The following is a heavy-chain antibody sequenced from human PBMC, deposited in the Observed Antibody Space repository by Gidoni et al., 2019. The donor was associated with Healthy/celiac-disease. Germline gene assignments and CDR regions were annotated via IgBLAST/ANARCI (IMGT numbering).Heavy chain of an antibody. CDR2: IKQDGSEK. CDR1: GFTFSSYW. Sequence: EVQLVESGGGLVQPGGSLRLSCAASGFTFSSYWMSWVRQAPGKGLEWVANIKQDGSEKYYVDSVKGRFTISRDNAKNSLYLQMNSLRAEDTAVYYCARDYYDSSGYYGSFDYWGQGTLVTVSS. V-gene: IGHV3-7*01. CDR3: ARDYYDSSGYYGSFDY. D-gene: IGHD3-22*01. J-gene: IGHJ4*02.